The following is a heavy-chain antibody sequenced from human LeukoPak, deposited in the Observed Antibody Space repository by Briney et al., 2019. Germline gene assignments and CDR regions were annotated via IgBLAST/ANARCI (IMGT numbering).Heavy chain of an antibody. CDR1: GGSFSGYY. Sequence: PSETLSLTCAVYGGSFSGYYWSWIRQPPGKGLEWIGEINHSGSTNYNPSLKSRVTISVDTSKNQFSLKLSSVTAADTAVYYCARHRTGQRPYVGRGGAYYYYMDVWGKGTTVTISS. CDR2: INHSGST. CDR3: ARHRTGQRPYVGRGGAYYYYMDV. J-gene: IGHJ6*03. D-gene: IGHD3-16*01. V-gene: IGHV4-34*01.